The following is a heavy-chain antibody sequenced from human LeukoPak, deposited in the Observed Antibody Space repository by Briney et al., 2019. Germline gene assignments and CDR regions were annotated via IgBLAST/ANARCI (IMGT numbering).Heavy chain of an antibody. V-gene: IGHV5-51*01. Sequence: GESLKISCKGSGYSFTSYWIGWVRQMPGKGLEWMGIIYPGDSDTRYSPSFQGQVTISADKSISTAYLQWSSLKASDTAMYYCARQGGDSTSRSGSMDVWGQGTTVTVSS. CDR1: GYSFTSYW. CDR2: IYPGDSDT. D-gene: IGHD2-2*01. CDR3: ARQGGDSTSRSGSMDV. J-gene: IGHJ6*02.